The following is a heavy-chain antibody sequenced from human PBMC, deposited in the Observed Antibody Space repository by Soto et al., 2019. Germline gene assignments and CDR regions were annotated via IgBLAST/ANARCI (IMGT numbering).Heavy chain of an antibody. V-gene: IGHV3-74*01. CDR2: INSDGSST. CDR1: GFTFSSYW. J-gene: IGHJ6*02. D-gene: IGHD5-18*01. CDR3: ARVGIQLWVKGGMDV. Sequence: EVQLVESGGGLVQPGGSLRLSCAASGFTFSSYWMHWVRQAPGKGLVWVSRINSDGSSTSYADSVKGRFTISRDNAKNTLDLQMNSLRAKDTAVYYCARVGIQLWVKGGMDVWGQGTTVTVSS.